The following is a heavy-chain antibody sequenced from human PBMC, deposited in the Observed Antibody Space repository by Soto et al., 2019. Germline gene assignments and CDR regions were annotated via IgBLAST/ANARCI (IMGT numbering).Heavy chain of an antibody. CDR2: ISAYNGNT. J-gene: IGHJ3*02. D-gene: IGHD6-13*01. CDR1: GYTFTSYG. V-gene: IGHV1-18*01. CDR3: ARESLGIAAALDAFDI. Sequence: ASVKVSCKASGYTFTSYGISWVRQAPGQGLEWMGWISAYNGNTNYAQKLQGRATMTTDTSTSTAYMELRSLRSDDTAVYYCARESLGIAAALDAFDIWGQGTMVTVSS.